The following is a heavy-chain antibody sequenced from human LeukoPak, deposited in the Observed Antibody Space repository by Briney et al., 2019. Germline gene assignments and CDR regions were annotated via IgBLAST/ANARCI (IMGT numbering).Heavy chain of an antibody. CDR2: IYHSGST. D-gene: IGHD6-19*01. Sequence: SETLSLTCTVSGGSISSSGYYWGWIRQPPGKGLEWIGSIYHSGSTYYNPSLKSRVTISVDTSKNQFSLKLSSVTAADTAVYYCASQAVAGSLGYWGQGTLVTVSS. CDR1: GGSISSSGYY. V-gene: IGHV4-39*07. J-gene: IGHJ4*02. CDR3: ASQAVAGSLGY.